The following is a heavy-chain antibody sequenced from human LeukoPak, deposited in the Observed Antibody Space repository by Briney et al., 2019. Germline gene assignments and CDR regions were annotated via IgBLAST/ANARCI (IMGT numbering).Heavy chain of an antibody. Sequence: GGSLRLSCAASGFTFSSYAMSWVRQAPGKGLEWISAISGSGGSTYYADSVKGRLTISRDNSKNTLYLQMNSLRAEDTAVYYCVKVYGGNSYAFDIWGQGTMVTVSS. V-gene: IGHV3-23*01. J-gene: IGHJ3*02. CDR2: ISGSGGST. CDR1: GFTFSSYA. D-gene: IGHD4-23*01. CDR3: VKVYGGNSYAFDI.